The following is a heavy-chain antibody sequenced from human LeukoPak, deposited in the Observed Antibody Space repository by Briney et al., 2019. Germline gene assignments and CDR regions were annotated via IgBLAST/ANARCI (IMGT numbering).Heavy chain of an antibody. CDR1: GGTFSSYA. Sequence: ASVKVSCKASGGTFSSYAISWVRQAPGQGLEWMGGIIPIFGTANYAQKFQGRVTITADESTSTAYMELSSLRSEDTAVYYCARDGSLGYCSSTSCQRAFDIWGQGTMVTVSS. V-gene: IGHV1-69*13. J-gene: IGHJ3*02. CDR3: ARDGSLGYCSSTSCQRAFDI. D-gene: IGHD2-2*01. CDR2: IIPIFGTA.